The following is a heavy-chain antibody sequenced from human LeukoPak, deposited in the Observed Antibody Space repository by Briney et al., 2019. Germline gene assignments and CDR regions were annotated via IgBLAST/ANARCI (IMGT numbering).Heavy chain of an antibody. Sequence: GGSLRLSCAASGFTFSSYWMHWVRQGPGKGLVWVSRINTDGSSTSYADSVKGRFTISRDNSKNTLYLQMNSLRAEDTAVYYCAKEAGDYDFWSGYPGDVWGQGTTVTVSS. CDR3: AKEAGDYDFWSGYPGDV. V-gene: IGHV3-74*01. J-gene: IGHJ6*02. CDR2: INTDGSST. D-gene: IGHD3-3*01. CDR1: GFTFSSYW.